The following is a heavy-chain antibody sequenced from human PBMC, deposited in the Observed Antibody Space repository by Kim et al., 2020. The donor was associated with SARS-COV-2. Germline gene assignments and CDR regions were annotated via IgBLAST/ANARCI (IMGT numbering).Heavy chain of an antibody. J-gene: IGHJ5*02. D-gene: IGHD2-15*01. CDR3: ARERSYCSGGSCHRTGFDP. V-gene: IGHV3-48*03. Sequence: GRFTISRDNAKNSLYLQMNSLRAEDTAVYYCARERSYCSGGSCHRTGFDPWGQGTLVTVSS.